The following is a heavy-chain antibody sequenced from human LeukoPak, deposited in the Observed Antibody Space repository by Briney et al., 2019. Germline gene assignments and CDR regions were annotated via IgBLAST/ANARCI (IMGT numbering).Heavy chain of an antibody. V-gene: IGHV3-23*01. D-gene: IGHD2-21*01. J-gene: IGHJ4*02. CDR2: ISGSGGST. CDR1: GFTFSSYA. CDR3: AKDPSGDTLLGG. Sequence: GGSLRLSCAASGFTFSSYAMSWVRQAPEKGLEWVSAISGSGGSTYYADSVKGRFTISRDNSKNTLYLQMNSLRAEDTAVYYCAKDPSGDTLLGGWGQGTLVTVSS.